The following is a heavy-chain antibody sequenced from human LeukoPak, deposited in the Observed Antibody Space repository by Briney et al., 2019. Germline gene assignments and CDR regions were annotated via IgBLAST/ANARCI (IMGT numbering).Heavy chain of an antibody. V-gene: IGHV3-23*01. CDR3: AGRVGGTPDY. Sequence: GGSLRLSCAASGFLINSDVMTWVRQPPGRGLEWVSAISVDGHGSDYANSVRGRFTISRDNAKNIVYLQMNSLTAEDTALYYCAGRVGGTPDYWGRGTQVTVSS. CDR1: GFLINSDV. CDR2: ISVDGHGS. D-gene: IGHD1-1*01. J-gene: IGHJ4*02.